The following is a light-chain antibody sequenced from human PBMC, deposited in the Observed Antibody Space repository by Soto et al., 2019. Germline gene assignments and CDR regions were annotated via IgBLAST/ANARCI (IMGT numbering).Light chain of an antibody. CDR3: QVWDSSSHRYV. CDR1: NIGNKN. J-gene: IGLJ1*01. CDR2: DDS. Sequence: SYELTQPPSVSVAPGQTARLTCGGNNIGNKNVHWYQQKPGQAHLLVVYDDSDRPSGIPERFSGSNSGNKATLIISRVEAGDEADYYCQVWDSSSHRYVFATGTKVTVL. V-gene: IGLV3-21*02.